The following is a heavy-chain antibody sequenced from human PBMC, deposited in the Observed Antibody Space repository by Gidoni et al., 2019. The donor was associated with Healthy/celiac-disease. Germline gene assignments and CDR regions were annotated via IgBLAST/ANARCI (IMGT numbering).Heavy chain of an antibody. CDR1: GFTFSSYW. CDR3: ARDGGHLLREWYFDL. V-gene: IGHV3-74*01. J-gene: IGHJ2*01. CDR2: INSDGSST. Sequence: VQPGGSLRLSCAASGFTFSSYWMHWVRQAPGKGLVWVSRINSDGSSTSYADSVKGRFTISRDNAKNTLYLQMNSLRAEDTAVYYCARDGGHLLREWYFDLWGRGTLVTVSS. D-gene: IGHD1-26*01.